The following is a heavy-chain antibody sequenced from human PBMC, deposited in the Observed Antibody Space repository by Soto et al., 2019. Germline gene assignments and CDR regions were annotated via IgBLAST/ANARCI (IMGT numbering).Heavy chain of an antibody. D-gene: IGHD4-17*01. CDR3: ARGPEVTTFLGAFDI. V-gene: IGHV4-59*12. Sequence: SETLSLTCTVSGDSLSDSYWSWIRQPPGKGLEWIGYVYHRGSTNYNPSLRSRVTISVDTSKNQFSLKLSSVTAADTAVYYCARGPEVTTFLGAFDIWGQGTMVTVSS. CDR1: GDSLSDSY. J-gene: IGHJ3*02. CDR2: VYHRGST.